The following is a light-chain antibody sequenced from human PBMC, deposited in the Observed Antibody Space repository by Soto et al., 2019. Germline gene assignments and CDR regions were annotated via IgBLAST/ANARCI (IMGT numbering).Light chain of an antibody. CDR1: QSASSSY. CDR2: GAS. V-gene: IGKV3-20*01. CDR3: QHYARSVGT. Sequence: PGERATVSCRASQSASSSYFDWYQQKPGQAPRLLISGASNRATGIPDRFSGSGSGTDFTLTISRLEPEDFAVYYCQHYARSVGTFGQGTRVEIK. J-gene: IGKJ1*01.